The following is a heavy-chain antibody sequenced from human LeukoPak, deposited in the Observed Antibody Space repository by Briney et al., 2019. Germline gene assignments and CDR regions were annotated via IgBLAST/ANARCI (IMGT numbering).Heavy chain of an antibody. CDR1: GGSISSSSYY. V-gene: IGHV4-39*07. CDR2: IYYSGST. J-gene: IGHJ4*02. CDR3: ARDRGGDYD. D-gene: IGHD4-17*01. Sequence: PSETLSLTRTVSGGSISSSSYYWGWVRQPPGKGLEWIGSIYYSGSTYYNPSLKSRVTISVDTSKNQFSLKLSSVTAADTAVYYCARDRGGDYDWGQGTLVTVSS.